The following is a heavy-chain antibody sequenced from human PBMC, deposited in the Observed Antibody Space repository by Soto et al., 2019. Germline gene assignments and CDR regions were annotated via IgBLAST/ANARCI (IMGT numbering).Heavy chain of an antibody. Sequence: SETLSLTCTVSGDSISSGVYDWSWLRQHPEKGLEWIGYIFYSGSTYYNPSLKSRVTISIDTSKNQFSLKLSSVTAADTAVYYCASKLKTATKGFYGMDVWGKGTRVTVSS. CDR3: ASKLKTATKGFYGMDV. J-gene: IGHJ6*04. CDR1: GDSISSGVYD. V-gene: IGHV4-31*03. CDR2: IFYSGST. D-gene: IGHD3-10*01.